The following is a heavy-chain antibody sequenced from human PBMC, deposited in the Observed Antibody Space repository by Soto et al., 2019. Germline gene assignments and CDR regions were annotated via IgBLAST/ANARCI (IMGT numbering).Heavy chain of an antibody. CDR2: IYYSGST. CDR3: ARVSTIFGVETRGMDV. J-gene: IGHJ6*02. Sequence: SETLSLTCTVSGGSISSGDYYWSWIRQPPGKGLEWIGYIYYSGSTYYNPSLKSRVTISVDTSKNQFSLKLSSMTAADTAVYYCARVSTIFGVETRGMDVWGHGTTVTVSS. D-gene: IGHD3-3*01. CDR1: GGSISSGDYY. V-gene: IGHV4-30-4*01.